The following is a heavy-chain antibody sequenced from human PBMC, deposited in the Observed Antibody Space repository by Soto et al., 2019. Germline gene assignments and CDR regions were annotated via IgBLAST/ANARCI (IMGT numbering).Heavy chain of an antibody. CDR1: GGSISSSSYY. V-gene: IGHV4-39*02. Sequence: SETLSLTCTVSGGSISSSSYYWGWIRQPPGKGLEWIGSIYYSGSTYYNPSLKSRVTISVDTSKNQFSLKLSSVTAADAAVYYCARDSSGWSGGYFDYWGQGTLVTVSS. D-gene: IGHD6-19*01. CDR2: IYYSGST. CDR3: ARDSSGWSGGYFDY. J-gene: IGHJ4*02.